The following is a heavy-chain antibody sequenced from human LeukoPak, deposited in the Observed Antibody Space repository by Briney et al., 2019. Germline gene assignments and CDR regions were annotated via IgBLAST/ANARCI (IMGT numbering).Heavy chain of an antibody. CDR1: GFNFRDYG. V-gene: IGHV3-23*01. CDR2: ITASARTT. D-gene: IGHD6-19*01. Sequence: GGALRLSCEASGFNFRDYGMNWVRQAPGKGLEWVSGITASARTTYYADSVRGRFTIYSDNSKHTLSLQMSSLRAEDTAVYYCAIDLDGSGMYGGTDSWGQGTPVTVSS. J-gene: IGHJ4*02. CDR3: AIDLDGSGMYGGTDS.